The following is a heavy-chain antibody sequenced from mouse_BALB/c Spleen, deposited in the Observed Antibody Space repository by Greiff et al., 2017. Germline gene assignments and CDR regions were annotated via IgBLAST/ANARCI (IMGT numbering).Heavy chain of an antibody. D-gene: IGHD1-2*01. V-gene: IGHV1-77*01. Sequence: QVQLKESGAELARPGASVKLSCKASGYTFTDYYINWVKQRTGQGLEWIGEIYPGSGNTYYNEKFKGKATLTADKSSSTAYMQLSSLTSEDSAVYFCARAGSTTAFDYWGQGTTLTVSS. CDR1: GYTFTDYY. CDR2: IYPGSGNT. CDR3: ARAGSTTAFDY. J-gene: IGHJ2*01.